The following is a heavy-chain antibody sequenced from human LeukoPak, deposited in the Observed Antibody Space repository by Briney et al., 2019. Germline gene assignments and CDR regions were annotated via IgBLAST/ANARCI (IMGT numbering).Heavy chain of an antibody. CDR2: IKPKTDGETT. CDR3: ITPLPYSAQ. CDR1: GFTFSNAY. D-gene: IGHD2-21*01. J-gene: IGHJ4*02. V-gene: IGHV3-15*07. Sequence: GGSLRLSCAVSGFTFSNAYMNWVRQAPGKGLEWVGRIKPKTDGETTEYAAPVKGRFTISRDDSKNMLYLQMNSLKTEDTAVYYCITPLPYSAQGGQGTLVTVSS.